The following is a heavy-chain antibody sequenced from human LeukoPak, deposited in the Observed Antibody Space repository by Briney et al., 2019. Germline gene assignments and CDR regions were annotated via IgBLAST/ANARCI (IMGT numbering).Heavy chain of an antibody. D-gene: IGHD1-26*01. V-gene: IGHV3-23*01. Sequence: GGSLRLSCAASGFTLSSCAMSWVRQAPGKGLEWVSAISGSGGSTYYADSVKGRFTISRDNSKNTLYLQMNSLRAEDTAVYYCAKDRAVGSFDYWGQGTLVTVSS. J-gene: IGHJ4*02. CDR3: AKDRAVGSFDY. CDR1: GFTLSSCA. CDR2: ISGSGGST.